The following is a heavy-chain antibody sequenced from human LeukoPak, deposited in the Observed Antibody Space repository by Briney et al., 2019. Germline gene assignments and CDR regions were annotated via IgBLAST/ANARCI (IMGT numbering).Heavy chain of an antibody. D-gene: IGHD1-26*01. CDR3: AKVTVGASYYSDY. V-gene: IGHV3-23*01. Sequence: GGSLRLSCAAAGFTFTNFAMSWVRHAPGEGLEWVSAISGTGGNTFYTDSVTGRFTLSRDNSKNTLCLQMYSLRAEDTAVYYCAKVTVGASYYSDYWGQGTLVTVSS. J-gene: IGHJ4*02. CDR1: GFTFTNFA. CDR2: ISGTGGNT.